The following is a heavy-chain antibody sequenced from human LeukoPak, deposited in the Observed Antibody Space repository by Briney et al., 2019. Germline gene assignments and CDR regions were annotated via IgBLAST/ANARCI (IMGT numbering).Heavy chain of an antibody. V-gene: IGHV3-7*01. D-gene: IGHD5-12*01. Sequence: GRSLRLSCAASAFTFSNYWMTFVSQDAGKGREWVAHINQVGREAHHMYTAEARFTMSRDNAKNSLSLQINSLRAEDADVYDCERDGGVSGYDWLDFWGQGTLVTVSS. CDR2: INQVGREA. CDR3: ERDGGVSGYDWLDF. CDR1: AFTFSNYW. J-gene: IGHJ5*01.